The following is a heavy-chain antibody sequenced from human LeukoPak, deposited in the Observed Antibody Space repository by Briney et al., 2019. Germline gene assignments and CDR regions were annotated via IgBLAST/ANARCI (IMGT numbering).Heavy chain of an antibody. V-gene: IGHV1-46*01. CDR2: LNPSGGSS. Sequence: ASVKVSCKASGYTVTSYYMHWVRQAPGQGLEWMAILNPSGGSSNYAQKFQGRATLTRATSTGTVYMELSRLRSEDTAVYYCASVYKHGMDVWGQGTTVIVSS. CDR3: ASVYKHGMDV. J-gene: IGHJ6*02. D-gene: IGHD5-24*01. CDR1: GYTVTSYY.